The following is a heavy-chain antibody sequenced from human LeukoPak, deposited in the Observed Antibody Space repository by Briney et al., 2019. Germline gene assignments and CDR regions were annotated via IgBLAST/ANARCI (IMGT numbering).Heavy chain of an antibody. Sequence: PSETLSLTCTVSGGSISSYYWSWIRQPPGKGLEWIGYIYYSGSTNYNPSLKSRVTISVDTSKNQFSLKLSSAAAADTAVYYCARNGRAPFYYYGMDVWGQGTTVTVSS. CDR3: ARNGRAPFYYYGMDV. J-gene: IGHJ6*02. CDR2: IYYSGST. CDR1: GGSISSYY. V-gene: IGHV4-59*01. D-gene: IGHD4-17*01.